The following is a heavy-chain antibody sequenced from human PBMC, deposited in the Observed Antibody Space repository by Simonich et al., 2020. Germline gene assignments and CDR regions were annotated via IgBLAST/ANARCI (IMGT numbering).Heavy chain of an antibody. J-gene: IGHJ4*02. V-gene: IGHV1-2*02. CDR1: GYTFTGYY. CDR3: ASSKRGYNWNDFDY. CDR2: INPNSGGN. Sequence: QVQLVQSGAEVKKPGASVKVSCKASGYTFTGYYMHWVRQALGQGLEWMGWINPNSGGNNYAQKLQGRVTMTRDTSISTAYMELSRLRSDDTAVYYCASSKRGYNWNDFDYWGQGTLVTVSS. D-gene: IGHD1-1*01.